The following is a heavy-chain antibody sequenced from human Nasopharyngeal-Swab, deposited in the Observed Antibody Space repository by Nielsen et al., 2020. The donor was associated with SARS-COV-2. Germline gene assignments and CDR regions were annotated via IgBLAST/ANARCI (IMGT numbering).Heavy chain of an antibody. Sequence: SETLSLTCTVSGGSISSSSYYWGWIRQPPGKGLEWIGSIYYSGSTYYNPSLKSRVTISVDTSKNQFSLKLSSVTAADKDVYYCARISEYYDFWSGYYVDYWGQGTRVTVS. CDR3: ARISEYYDFWSGYYVDY. J-gene: IGHJ4*02. CDR1: GGSISSSSYY. D-gene: IGHD3-3*01. CDR2: IYYSGST. V-gene: IGHV4-39*01.